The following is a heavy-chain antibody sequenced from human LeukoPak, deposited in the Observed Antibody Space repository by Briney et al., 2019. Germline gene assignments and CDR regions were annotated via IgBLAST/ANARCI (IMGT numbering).Heavy chain of an antibody. D-gene: IGHD5-18*01. V-gene: IGHV4-61*05. CDR3: ARHVYTYGPDDAFDI. J-gene: IGHJ3*02. CDR1: GDSITSSAFY. CDR2: IYYRGST. Sequence: SETLSLTCTVSGDSITSSAFYWGWIRQAPGKGLEWIGYIYYRGSTNYNPSLKSRVTISVDTSKNQFSLKLSSVTAADTAVYYCARHVYTYGPDDAFDIWGQGTMVTVSS.